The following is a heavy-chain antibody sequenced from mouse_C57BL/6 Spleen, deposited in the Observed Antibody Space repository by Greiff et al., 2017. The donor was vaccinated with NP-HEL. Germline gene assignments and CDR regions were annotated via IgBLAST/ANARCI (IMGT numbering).Heavy chain of an antibody. V-gene: IGHV1-69*01. J-gene: IGHJ2*01. CDR1: GYTFTSYW. CDR2: IDPSDSYT. Sequence: QVQLKQPGAELVMPGASVKLSCKASGYTFTSYWMHWVKQRPGQGLEWIGEIDPSDSYTNYNQKFKGKSTLTVDKSSSTAYMQLSSLTSEDSAVYYCARSHYYGSSYKGPLFDYWGQGTTLTVSS. CDR3: ARSHYYGSSYKGPLFDY. D-gene: IGHD1-1*01.